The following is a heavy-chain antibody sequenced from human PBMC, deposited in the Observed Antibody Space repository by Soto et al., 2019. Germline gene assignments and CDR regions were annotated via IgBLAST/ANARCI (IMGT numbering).Heavy chain of an antibody. CDR2: MAYDGSNE. Sequence: GGSLRLSCAASGFTFSSCGMHWARQAPGKGLEWVAVMAYDGSNEYYADSVKGRFTIFRDNSKNTLYLQMNSLRAEDTAVYYCAKDFSSSWSLDYWGQGTLVTVSS. D-gene: IGHD6-13*01. V-gene: IGHV3-30*18. CDR3: AKDFSSSWSLDY. CDR1: GFTFSSCG. J-gene: IGHJ4*02.